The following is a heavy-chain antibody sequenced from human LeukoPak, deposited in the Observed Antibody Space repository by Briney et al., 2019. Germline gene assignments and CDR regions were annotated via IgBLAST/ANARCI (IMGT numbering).Heavy chain of an antibody. CDR2: IYYSGST. J-gene: IGHJ4*02. Sequence: SETLSLTCTVSGGSLSSSSYYWGWIRQPPGKGLEWIGSIYYSGSTYYNPSLKSRVTISVDTSKNQFSLKLSSVTAADTAVYYCARHIKGAHYFDYWGQGTLVTVSS. CDR3: ARHIKGAHYFDY. CDR1: GGSLSSSSYY. V-gene: IGHV4-39*01. D-gene: IGHD3-10*01.